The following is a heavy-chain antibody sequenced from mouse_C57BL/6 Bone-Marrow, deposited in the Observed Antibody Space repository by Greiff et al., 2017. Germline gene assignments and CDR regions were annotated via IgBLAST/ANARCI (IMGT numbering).Heavy chain of an antibody. Sequence: VQLQESGPELVKPGASVKLSCKASGYTFTSYDINWVKQRHGQGLEWIGWLYPRDGSTKYNEKFKGKATLTVDTSSSTAYMELHSLTSEDSAVYFCARDYGSSYWYFDVWGTGTTVTVSS. CDR1: GYTFTSYD. V-gene: IGHV1-85*01. J-gene: IGHJ1*03. D-gene: IGHD1-1*01. CDR2: LYPRDGST. CDR3: ARDYGSSYWYFDV.